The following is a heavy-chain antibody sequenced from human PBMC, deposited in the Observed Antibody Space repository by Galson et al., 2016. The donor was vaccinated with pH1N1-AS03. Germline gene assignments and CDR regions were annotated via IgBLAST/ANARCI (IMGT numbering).Heavy chain of an antibody. J-gene: IGHJ4*02. CDR1: GGAFSGYL. D-gene: IGHD3-22*01. CDR3: ARGSTDYSVSSGHYWRLGASMDY. CDR2: MKDSGTT. V-gene: IGHV4-34*01. Sequence: SETLSLTCAVYGGAFSGYLWTWIRQAPGKGLEWIGEMKDSGTTNYNPSLKSRVVISLDTSKRQFSLNRTSMTAADTAVYYFARGSTDYSVSSGHYWRLGASMDYWGQGILVTVSS.